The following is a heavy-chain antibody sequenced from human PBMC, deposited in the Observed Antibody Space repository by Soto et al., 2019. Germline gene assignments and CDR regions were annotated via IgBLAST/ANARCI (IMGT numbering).Heavy chain of an antibody. CDR1: GFTFSSYS. J-gene: IGHJ6*03. CDR2: ISSSSSYI. Sequence: GSLRLSCAASGFTFSSYSMNWVRQAPGKGLEWVSSISSSSSYIYYADSVKGRFTISRDNAKNSLYLQMNSLRAEDTAVYYCARVGDIVVVPDGDYYYYYYMDVWGKGTTVTVSS. D-gene: IGHD2-2*01. V-gene: IGHV3-21*01. CDR3: ARVGDIVVVPDGDYYYYYYMDV.